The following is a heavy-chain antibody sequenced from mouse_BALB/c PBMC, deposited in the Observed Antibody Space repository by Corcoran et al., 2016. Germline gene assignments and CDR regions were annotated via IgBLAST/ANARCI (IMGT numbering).Heavy chain of an antibody. J-gene: IGHJ3*01. D-gene: IGHD2-3*01. Sequence: DVQLQESGPGLVKPSQSLSLTCSVTGYSITSGYYWNWIRQFPGNKLEWMGYISYDGSNNYNPSLKNRISITRDTSKNQFFLKLNSVTTEDTATYYCARIYDGYYTFAYWGQGTLVTVSA. CDR2: ISYDGSN. CDR3: ARIYDGYYTFAY. V-gene: IGHV3-6*02. CDR1: GYSITSGYY.